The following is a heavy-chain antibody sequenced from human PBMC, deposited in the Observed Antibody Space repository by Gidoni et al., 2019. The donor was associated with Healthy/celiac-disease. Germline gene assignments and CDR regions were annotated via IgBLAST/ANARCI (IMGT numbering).Heavy chain of an antibody. CDR1: AFTFSDYY. CDR2: ISSSGSTI. J-gene: IGHJ4*02. V-gene: IGHV3-11*01. D-gene: IGHD2-21*02. Sequence: QVQLVESGGGFVKPGGSLRLSCAASAFTFSDYYMIWIRQAQGKGLEWVSYISSSGSTIYYADSVKGRFTISRDNAKNSLYLQMNSLRAEDTAVYYCARVGPSYCGGDCQFDYWGQGTLVTVSS. CDR3: ARVGPSYCGGDCQFDY.